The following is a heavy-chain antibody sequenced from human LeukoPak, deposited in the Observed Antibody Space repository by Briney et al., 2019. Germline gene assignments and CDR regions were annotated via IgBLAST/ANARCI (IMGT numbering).Heavy chain of an antibody. D-gene: IGHD3-22*01. CDR3: ARGSRYYYDSHLDP. CDR1: GFTFSSYW. CDR2: INSDGSST. V-gene: IGHV3-74*01. J-gene: IGHJ5*02. Sequence: GGSLRLSCAASGFTFSSYWMHWVRQAPEKGRVWVSRINSDGSSTNYADSVKGRFTISRDNAKNTLYLQMNSLRAEDTAVYYCARGSRYYYDSHLDPWGQGTLVTVSS.